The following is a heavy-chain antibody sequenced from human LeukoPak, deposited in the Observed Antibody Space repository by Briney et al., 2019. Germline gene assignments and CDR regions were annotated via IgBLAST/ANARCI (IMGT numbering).Heavy chain of an antibody. J-gene: IGHJ4*02. CDR1: GFTFSSYW. CDR3: AKETTTGGYFEH. Sequence: GGSLRLSCAASGFTFSSYWMHWVRQAPGKGLEWVSVISGSGGSTYYADSVKGRFTTSRDKSKNTLYLQMNSLRAEDTAVYYCAKETTTGGYFEHWGQGTQVTVSS. V-gene: IGHV3-23*01. CDR2: ISGSGGST. D-gene: IGHD1-26*01.